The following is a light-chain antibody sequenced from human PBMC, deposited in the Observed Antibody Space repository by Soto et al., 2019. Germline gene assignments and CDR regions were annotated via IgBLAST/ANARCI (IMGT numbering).Light chain of an antibody. V-gene: IGKV3-11*01. CDR3: QQRSNWPPT. CDR2: DAS. Sequence: EIVLTQSPATLSLSPGERATLSCRASQSVSSSLAWYQQKPGQAPRLLIYDASNRATAIPARFSGSGSGTDFTLTISSLEPEDFAVYYCQQRSNWPPTFGGGTKVEIK. CDR1: QSVSSS. J-gene: IGKJ4*01.